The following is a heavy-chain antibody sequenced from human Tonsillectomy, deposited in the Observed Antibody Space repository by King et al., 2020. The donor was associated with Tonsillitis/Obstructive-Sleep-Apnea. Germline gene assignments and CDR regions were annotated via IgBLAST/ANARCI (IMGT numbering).Heavy chain of an antibody. V-gene: IGHV4-59*08. CDR3: ARAPYSGSFLDY. J-gene: IGHJ4*02. CDR2: IHYSGST. Sequence: VQLQESGPGLVKPSETLSLTCTVSGGSISSYYWSWIRPPPGKGLEWIGCIHYSGSTNYNPSLKSRVTISVDTSKNQFSLKLSSVTAADTAVYYCARAPYSGSFLDYWGQGTLVTVSS. D-gene: IGHD1-26*01. CDR1: GGSISSYY.